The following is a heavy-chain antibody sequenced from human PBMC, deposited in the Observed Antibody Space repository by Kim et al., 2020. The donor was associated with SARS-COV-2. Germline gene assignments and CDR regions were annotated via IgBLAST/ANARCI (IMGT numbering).Heavy chain of an antibody. J-gene: IGHJ4*02. D-gene: IGHD3-22*01. Sequence: SLKSRVTISIDTSKHQFSRKLSSVTAADTSVYYCARLNYYDSSGYYEFDYWGQGTLVTVSS. V-gene: IGHV4-39*01. CDR3: ARLNYYDSSGYYEFDY.